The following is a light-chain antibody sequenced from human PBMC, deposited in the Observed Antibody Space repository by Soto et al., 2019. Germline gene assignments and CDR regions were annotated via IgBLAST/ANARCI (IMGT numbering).Light chain of an antibody. Sequence: DIQMTQSPSTLSASVGDRVTITCRASQSVSGWLAWFQKKPGQPPKLLLSETSHLESGVPSKYSGSGSGTTFTLTINNLKPDYFATYYCQQYNNFPRTVGQGTKVELK. CDR3: QQYNNFPRT. J-gene: IGKJ1*01. CDR2: ETS. CDR1: QSVSGW. V-gene: IGKV1-5*03.